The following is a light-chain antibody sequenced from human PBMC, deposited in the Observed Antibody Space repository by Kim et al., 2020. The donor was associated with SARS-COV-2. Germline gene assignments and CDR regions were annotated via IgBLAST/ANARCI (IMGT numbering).Light chain of an antibody. CDR2: DAS. V-gene: IGKV3-11*01. Sequence: LSPGDRATLSCRASQSVGSYLAWYQQKPGQAPRLLIYDASNRATDIPARFSGSGSGTDFTLTISSLEPEDFAAYYCQQRIHWPLTFGGGTKVDIK. CDR1: QSVGSY. CDR3: QQRIHWPLT. J-gene: IGKJ4*01.